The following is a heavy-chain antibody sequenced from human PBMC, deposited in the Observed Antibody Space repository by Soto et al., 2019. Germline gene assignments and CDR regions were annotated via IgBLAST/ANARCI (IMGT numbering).Heavy chain of an antibody. Sequence: PSETLSLTCTVSGGSISSSSYYWGWIRQAPGEGLEWIGSIYYSGSTYYNPSFKRRVTISADTSKKRFSLKLSSVTAADTAVYYCARRVSTGIYAFDIWGQGTMVTVS. J-gene: IGHJ3*02. CDR3: ARRVSTGIYAFDI. V-gene: IGHV4-39*01. CDR1: GGSISSSSYY. CDR2: IYYSGST. D-gene: IGHD2-15*01.